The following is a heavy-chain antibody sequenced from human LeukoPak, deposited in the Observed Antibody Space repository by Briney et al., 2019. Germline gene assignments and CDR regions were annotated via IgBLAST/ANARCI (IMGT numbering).Heavy chain of an antibody. CDR3: ARAGDSGYRN. V-gene: IGHV1-69*10. CDR1: GGTFSSYA. D-gene: IGHD5-12*01. CDR2: IIPILGIA. J-gene: IGHJ4*02. Sequence: GASVKVSCKASGGTFSSYAISWVRQAPGQGLEWMGGIIPILGIANYAQKFQGRVTITADKSTSTAYMELSNLRSEDTAVYYCARAGDSGYRNWGQGTLVTVSS.